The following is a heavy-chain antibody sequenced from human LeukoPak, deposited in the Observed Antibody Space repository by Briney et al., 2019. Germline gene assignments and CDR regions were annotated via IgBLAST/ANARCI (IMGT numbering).Heavy chain of an antibody. D-gene: IGHD3-3*01. J-gene: IGHJ3*02. CDR1: GFTFSSYA. CDR3: AKEVASVDFWSGYRAFDI. CDR2: ISGSGGST. V-gene: IGHV3-23*01. Sequence: PGGSLRLSCAASGFTFSSYAMSWVRQAPGKGLEWVSAISGSGGSTYYADSVKGRFTISRDNSKNTLYLQMNSLRAEDTAVYYCAKEVASVDFWSGYRAFDIWGQGTMVTVSS.